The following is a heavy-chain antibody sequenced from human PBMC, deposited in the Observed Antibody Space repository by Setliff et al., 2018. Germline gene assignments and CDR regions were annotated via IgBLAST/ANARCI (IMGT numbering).Heavy chain of an antibody. Sequence: LSLTCTVSGDSISSSNYYWGWIRQPPGKGLEWIAAIKYSGSTSFNPSLKSRVTISVDKSKSQFSLKLSSVTAVDAAVYYCARQGTYCDGGGGSCFPPNYWGQGTLVTVSS. D-gene: IGHD2-15*01. V-gene: IGHV4-39*01. CDR3: ARQGTYCDGGGGSCFPPNY. CDR2: IKYSGST. J-gene: IGHJ4*02. CDR1: GDSISSSNYY.